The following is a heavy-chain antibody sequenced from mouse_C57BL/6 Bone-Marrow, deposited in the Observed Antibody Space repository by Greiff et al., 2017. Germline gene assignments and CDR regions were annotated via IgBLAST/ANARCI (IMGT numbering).Heavy chain of an antibody. CDR1: GFTFSDYY. J-gene: IGHJ3*01. Sequence: DVQLVESGGGLVQPGGSLKLSCAASGFTFSDYYMYWVRQTPEKRLEWVAYISNGGGSTYYPDTVKGRFTISRDNAKNTLYLQMSRLKSEDTAMYYCARRGYYGCDERLAYWGPGTLVTVSA. CDR3: ARRGYYGCDERLAY. CDR2: ISNGGGST. V-gene: IGHV5-12*01. D-gene: IGHD2-2*01.